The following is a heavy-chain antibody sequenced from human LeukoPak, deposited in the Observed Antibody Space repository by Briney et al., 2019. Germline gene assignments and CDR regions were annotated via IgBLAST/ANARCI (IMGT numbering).Heavy chain of an antibody. D-gene: IGHD4-17*01. J-gene: IGHJ4*02. CDR2: INHSGST. CDR1: GFNFGSYS. Sequence: GSLRLSCAASGFNFGSYSMTWIRQPPGKGLEWIGEINHSGSTNYNPSLQSRVTMLLDTFKNQFSLKLNSVSAADTAVYYCARVVNHGYSDYWGQGTLVTVSS. V-gene: IGHV4-34*01. CDR3: ARVVNHGYSDY.